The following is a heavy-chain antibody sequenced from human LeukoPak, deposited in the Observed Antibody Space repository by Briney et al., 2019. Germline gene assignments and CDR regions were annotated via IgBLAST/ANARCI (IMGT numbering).Heavy chain of an antibody. J-gene: IGHJ3*02. Sequence: SETLSLTCTVSGGSISSYYWSWIRQPPGKGLEWIGYIYYSGSTNYNPSLKNRVTISVDTSKNQFSLKLSSVTAADTAVYYCAREGIVESFDIWGQGTMVTVSS. D-gene: IGHD2-15*01. CDR2: IYYSGST. CDR3: AREGIVESFDI. CDR1: GGSISSYY. V-gene: IGHV4-59*01.